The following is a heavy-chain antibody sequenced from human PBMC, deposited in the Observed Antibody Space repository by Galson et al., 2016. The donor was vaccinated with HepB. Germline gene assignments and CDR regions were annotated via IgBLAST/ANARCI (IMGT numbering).Heavy chain of an antibody. Sequence: SLRLSCAASGFTVRSNYMSWVRQAPGKGLEWVSVIYTDGSTYYADSVKGRFTISRVNSKNTLYLQMSSLRAEDTAVYYCARVPYSSSRLFLSRVNAYYYYMDVWGKGTTVTVSS. D-gene: IGHD6-13*01. CDR3: ARVPYSSSRLFLSRVNAYYYYMDV. V-gene: IGHV3-53*01. J-gene: IGHJ6*03. CDR2: IYTDGST. CDR1: GFTVRSNY.